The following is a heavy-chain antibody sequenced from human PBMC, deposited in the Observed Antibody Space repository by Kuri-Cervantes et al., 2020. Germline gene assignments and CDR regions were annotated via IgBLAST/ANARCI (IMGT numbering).Heavy chain of an antibody. CDR1: GGSINSYY. J-gene: IGHJ2*01. Sequence: ESLKISCTVSGGSINSYYWSWIRQPPGKGLEWIGYSYYIGTTNYNPSLKSRVTISVDTSNNQFSLKLSSVTAADTAVYYCARRVTTGGWYFDLWGRGTLVTVSS. V-gene: IGHV4-59*01. CDR2: SYYIGTT. CDR3: ARRVTTGGWYFDL. D-gene: IGHD4-17*01.